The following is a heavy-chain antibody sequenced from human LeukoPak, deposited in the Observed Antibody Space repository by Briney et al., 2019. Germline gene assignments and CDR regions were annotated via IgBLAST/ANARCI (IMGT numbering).Heavy chain of an antibody. Sequence: SETLSLTCTVSGGSISSSSYYWGWIRQPPGKRLEWIGSIYYSGSTNYNPSLKSRVTISVDTSKNQFSLKLSSVTAADTAVYYCARTTMVRGTYYMDVWGKGTTVTVSS. J-gene: IGHJ6*03. CDR3: ARTTMVRGTYYMDV. CDR2: IYYSGST. V-gene: IGHV4-39*07. D-gene: IGHD3-10*01. CDR1: GGSISSSSYY.